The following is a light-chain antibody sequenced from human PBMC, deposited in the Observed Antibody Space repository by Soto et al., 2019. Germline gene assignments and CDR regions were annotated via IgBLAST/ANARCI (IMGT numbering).Light chain of an antibody. CDR2: GAS. J-gene: IGKJ3*01. V-gene: IGKV3-15*01. Sequence: EIVMTQSPATLSVSPGERATLSCRASQSISSNLAWYQQKPGQAPRLLIYGASTRATGIPATFSGSGSGTEFILTISSLQSEDFAVCYCQQYNNWPFTFGPGTKVDIK. CDR1: QSISSN. CDR3: QQYNNWPFT.